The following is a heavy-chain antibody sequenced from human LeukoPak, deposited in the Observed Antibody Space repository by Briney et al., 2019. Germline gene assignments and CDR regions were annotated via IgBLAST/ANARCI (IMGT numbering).Heavy chain of an antibody. CDR3: ARQNFWSGYSDY. CDR2: IYHSGST. J-gene: IGHJ4*02. Sequence: SETLSLTCAVSGYSISSGYYWGWIRQPPGKGLEWIGSIYHSGSTYYNPSLMSRVTISVDTSKNQFSLKLSSVTAADTAVYYCARQNFWSGYSDYWGQGTLVTVSS. D-gene: IGHD3-3*01. V-gene: IGHV4-38-2*01. CDR1: GYSISSGYY.